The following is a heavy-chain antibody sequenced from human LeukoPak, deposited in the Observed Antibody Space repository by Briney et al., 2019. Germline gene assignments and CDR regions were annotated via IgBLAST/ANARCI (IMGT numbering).Heavy chain of an antibody. CDR2: IRGKVYGGTT. CDR1: GFTFGDNA. D-gene: IGHD7-27*01. J-gene: IGHJ4*02. CDR3: TRGPWGDY. V-gene: IGHV3-49*03. Sequence: GGSLRLSCTASGFTFGDNAMSWFPQAPGRGLEWVSFIRGKVYGGTTEYAASVKGRFTISRDDSKSIAYLQMNSLKIEDTAVYYCTRGPWGDYWGQGTLVTVSS.